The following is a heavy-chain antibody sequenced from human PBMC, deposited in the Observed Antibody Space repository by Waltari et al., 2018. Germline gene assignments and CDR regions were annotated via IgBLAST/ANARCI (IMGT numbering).Heavy chain of an antibody. CDR3: ARAYCSGGSCQPDAFDI. Sequence: QVQLQESGPGLVKPSETLSLTCAVSGYSISSGYYWGWIRQPPGKGLEWIGSIYHSGSTYYNPSLKSRVTISVDTSKNQFSLKLSSVTAADTAVYYCARAYCSGGSCQPDAFDIWGQGTMVTVSS. J-gene: IGHJ3*02. CDR1: GYSISSGYY. CDR2: IYHSGST. V-gene: IGHV4-38-2*01. D-gene: IGHD2-15*01.